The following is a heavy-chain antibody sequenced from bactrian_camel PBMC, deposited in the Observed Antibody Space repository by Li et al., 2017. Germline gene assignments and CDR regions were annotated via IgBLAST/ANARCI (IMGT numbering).Heavy chain of an antibody. J-gene: IGHJ4*01. CDR2: INSDGST. CDR3: AAGRLWPGCLSLRYGVRDFQY. V-gene: IGHV3S26*01. CDR1: GYTASSYC. D-gene: IGHD1*01. Sequence: VQPGGSLRLSRAASGYTASSYCMAWLRQAPGKEREGVAHINSDGSTSYADSVKGRFTISQDRHKNTLYLQMNTLEPEDTAKYHCAAGRLWPGCLSLRYGVRDFQYWGQGTQVTVS.